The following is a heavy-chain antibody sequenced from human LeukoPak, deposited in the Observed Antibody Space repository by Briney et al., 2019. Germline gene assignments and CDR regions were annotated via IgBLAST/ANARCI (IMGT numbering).Heavy chain of an antibody. V-gene: IGHV4-4*07. CDR3: AKNYDFWSGYYDM. CDR2: IYTGGNT. D-gene: IGHD3-3*01. CDR1: GGSISSYY. J-gene: IGHJ3*02. Sequence: PSETLSLTCTVSGGSISSYYWNWIRQPAGKGLEWIGRIYTGGNTNYNPSLESRVTMSIDTSKNQFSLKLRSVTAADTAVYYCAKNYDFWSGYYDMWGQGTMVTVSS.